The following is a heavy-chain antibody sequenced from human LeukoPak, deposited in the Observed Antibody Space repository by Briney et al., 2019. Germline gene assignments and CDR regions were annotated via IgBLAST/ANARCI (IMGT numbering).Heavy chain of an antibody. CDR3: ARDGAHWGLGLPDY. Sequence: ASETLSLTCTVSGGSISSCYWTWIRQSPGKGLEWIGYIYYNGSTNFNPSLKGRVTLSVDTSKNQFSLNLRSVTAADTAVYYCARDGAHWGLGLPDYWGQGTLVAVSS. CDR2: IYYNGST. D-gene: IGHD3-16*01. CDR1: GGSISSCY. V-gene: IGHV4-59*01. J-gene: IGHJ4*02.